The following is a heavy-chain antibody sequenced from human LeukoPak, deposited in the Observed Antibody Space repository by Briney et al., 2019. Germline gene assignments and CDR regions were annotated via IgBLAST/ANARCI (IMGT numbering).Heavy chain of an antibody. CDR1: GFTFSSYG. V-gene: IGHV3-30*19. CDR2: ISYDGSNK. CDR3: ARDRWFDP. J-gene: IGHJ5*02. Sequence: GRSLRLSCAASGFTFSSYGMHWVRQAPGEGLEWVAVISYDGSNKYYADSVKGRFTISRDNSKNTLYLQMNSLRAEDTAVYYCARDRWFDPWGQGTLVTVSS.